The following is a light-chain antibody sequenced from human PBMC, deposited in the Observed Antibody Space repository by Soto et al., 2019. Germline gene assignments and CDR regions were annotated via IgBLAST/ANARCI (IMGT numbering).Light chain of an antibody. V-gene: IGLV2-14*01. Sequence: QSALTQPASVSGSPGKSITISCTGTSSDVGGYNYVSWYQHHPGKAPKLMIYEVSNRPSGVSNRFSGSKSGNTASLTISGLQAEDEADYYCSSYTGSSTPVFGGGTKVTVL. CDR3: SSYTGSSTPV. CDR2: EVS. J-gene: IGLJ3*02. CDR1: SSDVGGYNY.